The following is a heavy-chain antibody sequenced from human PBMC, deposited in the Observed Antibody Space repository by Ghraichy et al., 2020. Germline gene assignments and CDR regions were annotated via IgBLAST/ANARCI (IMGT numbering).Heavy chain of an antibody. CDR3: ARGKRDLLLWFGELLPYYFDY. CDR1: GGSFSGYY. CDR2: INHSGST. J-gene: IGHJ4*02. Sequence: ETLSLTCAVYGGSFSGYYWSWIRQSPGKGLEWIGEINHSGSTNYNPSLKSRVTISVDTSKNQFSLKLSSVTAADTAVYYCARGKRDLLLWFGELLPYYFDYWGQGTLVTVSS. V-gene: IGHV4-34*01. D-gene: IGHD3-10*01.